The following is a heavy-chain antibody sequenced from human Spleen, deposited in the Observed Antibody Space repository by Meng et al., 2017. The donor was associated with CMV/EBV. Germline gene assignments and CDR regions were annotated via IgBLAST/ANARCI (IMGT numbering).Heavy chain of an antibody. CDR3: AKDGRGSSGAYYFDY. CDR1: GFTFDDYT. Sequence: GESLKISCAASGFTFDDYTMHWVRQAPGKGLEWVSLISWDGVSTYYADSVKGRFTISRDNSKNSLYLQMNSLRTEDTALYYCAKDGRGSSGAYYFDYWGRGTLVTVSS. CDR2: ISWDGVST. J-gene: IGHJ4*02. V-gene: IGHV3-43*01. D-gene: IGHD6-6*01.